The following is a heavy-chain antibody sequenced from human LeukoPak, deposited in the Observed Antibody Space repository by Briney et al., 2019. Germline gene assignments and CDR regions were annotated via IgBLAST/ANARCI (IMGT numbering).Heavy chain of an antibody. CDR3: ARGRYFDWLQVGPPTTWYYMDV. Sequence: ASVRVSCKVSGYSVAELSMHWVRQARGKGLEWLGGLHPEEGETIYAQRFQGRVTMTTDTSTSTAYMELSSLRSEDTAVYYCARGRYFDWLQVGPPTTWYYMDVWGKGTTVTVSS. V-gene: IGHV1-24*01. CDR2: LHPEEGET. D-gene: IGHD3-9*01. CDR1: GYSVAELS. J-gene: IGHJ6*03.